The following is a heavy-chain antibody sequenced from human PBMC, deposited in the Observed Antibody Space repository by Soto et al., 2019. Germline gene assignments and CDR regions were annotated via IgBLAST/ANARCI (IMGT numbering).Heavy chain of an antibody. D-gene: IGHD3-22*01. J-gene: IGHJ4*02. CDR1: GFTGSSLY. CDR2: ISESGGST. V-gene: IGHV3-23*01. Sequence: LWCAASGFTGSSLYMSWVRQAPGKGLEWVSVISESGGSTYYADSVKGRFTISRDNSKSTLYLQMNSLRGDDTAIYYYAKAISDYYAPSDYWGQGTQVTVSS. CDR3: AKAISDYYAPSDY.